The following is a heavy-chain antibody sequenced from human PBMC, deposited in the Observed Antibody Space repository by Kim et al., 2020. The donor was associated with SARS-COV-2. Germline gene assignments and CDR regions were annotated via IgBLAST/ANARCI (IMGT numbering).Heavy chain of an antibody. J-gene: IGHJ6*03. V-gene: IGHV3-7*01. CDR3: ARAQRSQYQLLFVYYYYYYMDV. Sequence: GGSLRLSCAASGFTFSSYWMSWVRQAPGKGLEWVANIKQDGSEKYYVDSVKGRFTISRDNAKNSLYLQMNSLRAGDTAVYYCARAQRSQYQLLFVYYYYYYMDVWGKGTTVTVSS. D-gene: IGHD2-2*01. CDR2: IKQDGSEK. CDR1: GFTFSSYW.